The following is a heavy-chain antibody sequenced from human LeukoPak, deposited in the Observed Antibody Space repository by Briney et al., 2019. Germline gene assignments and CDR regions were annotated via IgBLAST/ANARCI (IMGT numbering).Heavy chain of an antibody. CDR2: IKQDGTVK. Sequence: PGGSLRLSCAASGFTVSSNYMSWVRQPPGKGLEWVANIKQDGTVKYYLDSLKGRFTISRDNARNSVYLQMNSLRAEDTAVYYCARIGYSSSSFDYWGQGTLVTVSS. D-gene: IGHD6-6*01. CDR3: ARIGYSSSSFDY. J-gene: IGHJ4*02. CDR1: GFTVSSNY. V-gene: IGHV3-7*03.